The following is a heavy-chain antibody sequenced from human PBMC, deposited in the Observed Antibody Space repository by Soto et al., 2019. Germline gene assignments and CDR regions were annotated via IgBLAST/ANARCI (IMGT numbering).Heavy chain of an antibody. D-gene: IGHD3-10*01. CDR3: ARDQSRGQALYYYMDV. CDR1: GFTLTNYA. Sequence: EVQLVESGGGLVQPGGSLRLSCAASGFTLTNYAMNWVRQAPGKGLEWVSYISSSSAAIFYADSVKGRFTISRDNAKNSLYLQMNSVRDEDTAVYYCARDQSRGQALYYYMDVWGRGTTVTVSS. J-gene: IGHJ6*03. V-gene: IGHV3-48*02. CDR2: ISSSSAAI.